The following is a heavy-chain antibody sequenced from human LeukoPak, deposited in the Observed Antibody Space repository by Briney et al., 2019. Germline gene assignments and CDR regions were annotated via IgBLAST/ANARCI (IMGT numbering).Heavy chain of an antibody. Sequence: SQTLSLTCTVSGGSISSGDYYWRCIRPPPGKGLEWIGYMYYSVSTYYNPSLKSGATISVDTSKNQFSLKLSSVTAADTAVYYCARPYYYDSRIDPWGQGTLVTVSS. D-gene: IGHD3-22*01. V-gene: IGHV4-30-4*01. CDR1: GGSISSGDYY. CDR2: MYYSVST. CDR3: ARPYYYDSRIDP. J-gene: IGHJ5*02.